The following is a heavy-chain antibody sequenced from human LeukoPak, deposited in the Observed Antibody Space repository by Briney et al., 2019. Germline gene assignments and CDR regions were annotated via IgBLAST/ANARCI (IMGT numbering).Heavy chain of an antibody. J-gene: IGHJ4*02. V-gene: IGHV3-30-3*01. Sequence: GGSLKLSCAASGFTFSSYAMHWVRQAPGKGLEWVAVISYDGSNKYYADSVKGRFTISRDNSKNTLYLQMNSLRAEDTAVYYCATGKYYSGGSCSWDYWGQGTLVTVSS. CDR3: ATGKYYSGGSCSWDY. D-gene: IGHD2-15*01. CDR1: GFTFSSYA. CDR2: ISYDGSNK.